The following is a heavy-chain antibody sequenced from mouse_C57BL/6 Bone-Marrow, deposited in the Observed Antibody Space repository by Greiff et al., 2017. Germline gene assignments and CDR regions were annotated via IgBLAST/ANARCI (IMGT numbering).Heavy chain of an antibody. CDR3: TTPYYDYCWYFDV. Sequence: VQLQQSGAALVRPGASVKLSCTASGFHIKDDYMHWVKQRPEQGLEWIGWIDPENGDTEYDSKFQGKATITADKSSTTAYLQLLSLTSEDTAVYYCTTPYYDYCWYFDVWGTGTTVTVSS. V-gene: IGHV14-4*01. J-gene: IGHJ1*03. D-gene: IGHD2-4*01. CDR2: IDPENGDT. CDR1: GFHIKDDY.